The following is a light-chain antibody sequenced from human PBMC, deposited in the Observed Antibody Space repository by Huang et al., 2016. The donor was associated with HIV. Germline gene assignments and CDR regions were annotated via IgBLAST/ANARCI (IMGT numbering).Light chain of an antibody. CDR1: QRISTW. Sequence: DIQMTQSPSTLSASVGDRVTITCRASQRISTWLAWYQQKPGKAPRLLIYKASNLQIGVPSRFSGSGSGTEFTLTISSLQPDDVATYYCQQYNSYPYTFGQGAKLDIK. V-gene: IGKV1-5*03. J-gene: IGKJ2*01. CDR3: QQYNSYPYT. CDR2: KAS.